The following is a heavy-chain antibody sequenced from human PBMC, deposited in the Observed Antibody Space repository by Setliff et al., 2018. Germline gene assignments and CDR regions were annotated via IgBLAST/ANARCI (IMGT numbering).Heavy chain of an antibody. V-gene: IGHV4-59*12. CDR3: ARTVAGMGWFDP. CDR1: GGSTSSDY. Sequence: PSETLSLTCTVSGGSTSSDYWSWIRQPPGKGLEWIGYINYSGSTNYSPSLQSRVTIKTDTSKNQFSLKLTSVTAADTAVYYCARTVAGMGWFDPWGQGSLVTVSS. CDR2: INYSGST. D-gene: IGHD1-26*01. J-gene: IGHJ5*02.